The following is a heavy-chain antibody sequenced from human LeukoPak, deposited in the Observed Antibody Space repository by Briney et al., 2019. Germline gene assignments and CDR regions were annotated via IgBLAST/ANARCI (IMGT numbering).Heavy chain of an antibody. V-gene: IGHV1-18*01. Sequence: GASVKVSCKTSGYTFNTYVINWVRQAPGQGLEWMGWISAYNGNTNYAQKLQGRVTMTTDTSTSTAYMELRSLRSDDTAVYYCARNGYYYYYMDVWGTGTTVTVSS. CDR3: ARNGYYYYYMDV. CDR1: GYTFNTYV. CDR2: ISAYNGNT. J-gene: IGHJ6*03.